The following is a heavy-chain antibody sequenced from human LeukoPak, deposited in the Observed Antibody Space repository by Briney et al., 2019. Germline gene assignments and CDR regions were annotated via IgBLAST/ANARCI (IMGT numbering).Heavy chain of an antibody. J-gene: IGHJ3*02. Sequence: SETLSLTCTVSGGSISSYYWSWIRQPPGKGLEWIGYIYYSGSTNYNPSLKSRVTISVDTTKNQFSLKLSSVTAADTAVYYCARSHLEAFDIWGQGTMVTVSS. D-gene: IGHD1-1*01. CDR2: IYYSGST. CDR3: ARSHLEAFDI. CDR1: GGSISSYY. V-gene: IGHV4-59*01.